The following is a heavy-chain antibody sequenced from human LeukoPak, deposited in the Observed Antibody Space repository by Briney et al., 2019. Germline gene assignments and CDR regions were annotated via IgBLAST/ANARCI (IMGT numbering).Heavy chain of an antibody. CDR3: AKESRSGRSAINYYYYGMDV. CDR1: GFTFSSYG. V-gene: IGHV3-30*18. D-gene: IGHD3-10*01. Sequence: GRSLRLSCAASGFTFSSYGMHWVRQAPGKGLEWVAVISYDGSNKYYADSVKGRFTISRGNSKNTLYLQMNSLRAEDTAVYYCAKESRSGRSAINYYYYGMDVWGQGTTVTVSS. CDR2: ISYDGSNK. J-gene: IGHJ6*02.